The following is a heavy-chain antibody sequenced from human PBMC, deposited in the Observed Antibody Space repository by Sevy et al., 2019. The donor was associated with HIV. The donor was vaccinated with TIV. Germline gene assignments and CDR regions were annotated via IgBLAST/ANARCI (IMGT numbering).Heavy chain of an antibody. D-gene: IGHD3-22*01. Sequence: ASVKVSCKVSGYTLTELSMHWVRQAPGKGLEWMGTFDPEDDETIYAQKFQGRVTMTEDTSTDTAYMELSSLRSEDTAVYYCATTKDYYHSSGYPFDYWGHGTLVTVSS. V-gene: IGHV1-24*01. CDR2: FDPEDDET. CDR1: GYTLTELS. CDR3: ATTKDYYHSSGYPFDY. J-gene: IGHJ4*01.